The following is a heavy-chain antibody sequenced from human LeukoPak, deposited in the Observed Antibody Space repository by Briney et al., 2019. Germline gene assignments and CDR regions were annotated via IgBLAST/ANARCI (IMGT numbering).Heavy chain of an antibody. J-gene: IGHJ4*02. CDR1: GGSISSYY. V-gene: IGHV4-59*01. CDR2: IYYSGST. CDR3: ARDLGGYSYGGGLDY. D-gene: IGHD5-18*01. Sequence: PSETLSLTCTVSGGSISSYYWSWIRQPPGKGLEWVGYIYYSGSTNYNPSLKSRVTISVDTSKNQFSLKLSSVTAADTAVYYCARDLGGYSYGGGLDYWGQGTLVTVSS.